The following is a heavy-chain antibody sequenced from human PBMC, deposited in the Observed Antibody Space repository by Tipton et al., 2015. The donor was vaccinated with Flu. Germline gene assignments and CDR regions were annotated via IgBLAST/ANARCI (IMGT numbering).Heavy chain of an antibody. D-gene: IGHD2-15*01. CDR2: IAGTTGNT. V-gene: IGHV3-23*01. CDR3: AKDWFRQDIVGRAAPFDS. Sequence: SLRLSCAASGFNFNIYAMSWVRQAPGKGLEWVSGIAGTTGNTYFADSVRGRFTISRDNSKNTLYLHMSSLRAEDTAVYYCAKDWFRQDIVGRAAPFDSSGQGIMVTVSS. J-gene: IGHJ4*02. CDR1: GFNFNIYA.